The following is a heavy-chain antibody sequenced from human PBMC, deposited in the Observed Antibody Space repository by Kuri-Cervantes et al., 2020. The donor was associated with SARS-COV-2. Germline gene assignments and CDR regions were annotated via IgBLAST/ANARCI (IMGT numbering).Heavy chain of an antibody. CDR2: INHSGST. J-gene: IGHJ6*01. CDR1: GGSFSGYY. CDR3: ARLGVAYCSSTSCPRSYYYGMDV. V-gene: IGHV4-34*01. D-gene: IGHD2-2*01. Sequence: PETLSLTCAVYGGSFSGYYWSWIRQPPGKGLKWIGEINHSGSTNYNPSLKSRVTISVDTSKNQFSLKLSSVTAADTAVYYCARLGVAYCSSTSCPRSYYYGMDVWGQGTTVTCAS.